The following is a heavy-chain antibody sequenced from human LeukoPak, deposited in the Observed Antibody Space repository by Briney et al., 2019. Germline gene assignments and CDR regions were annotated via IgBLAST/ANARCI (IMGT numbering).Heavy chain of an antibody. CDR1: GGSFSGYY. V-gene: IGHV4-34*01. Sequence: KPSETLSLTCAVYGGSFSGYYWSWIRQPPGKGLEWIGEINHSGSTNYNPSLKSRVTISVDTSKNQFSLKLSSVTAADTAVYYCARDRGGYQSFDYWGQGTLVTVSS. D-gene: IGHD5-12*01. J-gene: IGHJ4*02. CDR2: INHSGST. CDR3: ARDRGGYQSFDY.